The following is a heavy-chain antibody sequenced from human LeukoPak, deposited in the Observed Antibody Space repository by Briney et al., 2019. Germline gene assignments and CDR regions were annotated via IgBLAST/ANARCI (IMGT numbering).Heavy chain of an antibody. Sequence: ASVKVSCKASGYTFTDYYIHWVRQAPGQGLEWMGWINPNSGGTNYAHKFQGRVTMTSDTSFSTVYMDLSRLNSDDTAVYYCARDVGSLVVDYWGQGTLVPVSS. D-gene: IGHD2-8*02. V-gene: IGHV1-2*07. CDR3: ARDVGSLVVDY. CDR1: GYTFTDYY. J-gene: IGHJ4*02. CDR2: INPNSGGT.